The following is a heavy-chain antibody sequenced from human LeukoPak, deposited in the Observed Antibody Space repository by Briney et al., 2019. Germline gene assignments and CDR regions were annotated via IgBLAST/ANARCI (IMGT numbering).Heavy chain of an antibody. D-gene: IGHD3-9*01. V-gene: IGHV1-46*01. CDR3: ARAPNTLYDILTGDYYMDV. CDR1: GYTFTSYY. CDR2: INPSGGST. Sequence: AASVKVSCKASGYTFTSYYMHWVRQAPGQGLEWMGIINPSGGSTSYAQKFQGRVTMTRDMSTSTVYMELSSLRSEDTAVYYCARAPNTLYDILTGDYYMDVWGKGTTVTVSS. J-gene: IGHJ6*03.